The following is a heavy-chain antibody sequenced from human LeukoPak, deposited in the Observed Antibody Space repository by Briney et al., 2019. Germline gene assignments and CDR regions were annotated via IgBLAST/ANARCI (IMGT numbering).Heavy chain of an antibody. CDR1: GFTFSSYA. CDR3: ARGRNLVATSGYFDY. CDR2: ISYDGSKE. J-gene: IGHJ4*02. V-gene: IGHV3-30-3*01. Sequence: GRSLRLSCAASGFTFSSYAMHWVHQAPGEGLEWVAAISYDGSKEYYADSVKGGFTISRDNSKNTLYLQMNSLRAEDTAVYYCARGRNLVATSGYFDYWGQGTLVTVSS. D-gene: IGHD5-12*01.